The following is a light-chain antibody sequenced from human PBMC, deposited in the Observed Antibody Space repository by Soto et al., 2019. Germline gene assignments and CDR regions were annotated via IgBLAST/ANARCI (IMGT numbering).Light chain of an antibody. CDR3: SSYTSTSTLIV. V-gene: IGLV2-14*01. J-gene: IGLJ1*01. CDR1: SSDVGGYNS. Sequence: QSALTQPAAVSGSPGQSITISCTGSSSDVGGYNSVSWYQQHPGKAPKLMISEVSNRPSGISNRFSGYKSGNTDSLTISGLQDEDEADYSCSSYTSTSTLIVFGPGNKVTVL. CDR2: EVS.